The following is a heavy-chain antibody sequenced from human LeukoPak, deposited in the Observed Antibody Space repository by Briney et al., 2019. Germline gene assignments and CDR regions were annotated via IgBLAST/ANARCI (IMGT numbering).Heavy chain of an antibody. D-gene: IGHD3-10*01. CDR3: AGMPGFGELSLDY. V-gene: IGHV3-48*03. Sequence: PGRSLRLSCAASGFTFSSYAMHWIRQAPGKGLEWVSYISSSGSTIYYADSVKGRFTISRDNAKNSLYLQMNSLRAEDTAVYYCAGMPGFGELSLDYWGQGTLVTVSS. CDR2: ISSSGSTI. CDR1: GFTFSSYA. J-gene: IGHJ4*02.